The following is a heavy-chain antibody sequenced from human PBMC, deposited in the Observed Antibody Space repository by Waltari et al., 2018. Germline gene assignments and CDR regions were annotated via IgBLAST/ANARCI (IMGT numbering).Heavy chain of an antibody. Sequence: QLQLQESGPRLVRPSETLSLICRVSGVSITSNRHYWAWIRQSPGQGLEWIGTVSYRWTTYISPALKSRVSVSRDTSKNQVSLILGSVTAADMAVYYCATYIGASVGTAAFDVWGQGTMVTVSS. J-gene: IGHJ3*01. CDR3: ATYIGASVGTAAFDV. CDR1: GVSITSNRHY. CDR2: VSYRWTT. D-gene: IGHD5-12*01. V-gene: IGHV4-39*01.